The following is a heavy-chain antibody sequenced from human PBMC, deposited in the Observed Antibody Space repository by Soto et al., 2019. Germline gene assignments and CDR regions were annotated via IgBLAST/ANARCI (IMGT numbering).Heavy chain of an antibody. D-gene: IGHD3-22*01. Sequence: VGSVRLSCAASGFTFSGYAMSWVRQAPGKGLEWVSAISGSGGSTYYADSVKGRFTISRDNSKNTLYLQMNSLRAEDTAVYYCAKVTYDSSGYYSYWGQGTLVTVSS. V-gene: IGHV3-23*01. CDR2: ISGSGGST. CDR3: AKVTYDSSGYYSY. J-gene: IGHJ4*02. CDR1: GFTFSGYA.